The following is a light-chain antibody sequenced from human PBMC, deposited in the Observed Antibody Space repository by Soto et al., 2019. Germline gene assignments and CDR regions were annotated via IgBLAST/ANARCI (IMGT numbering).Light chain of an antibody. J-gene: IGKJ1*01. CDR3: XXXXXSYPXT. Sequence: EIVLTXSXGTLSLSPGERATLSCXASQSVXSXXXAWYQQKPGQAPRLLIYGASSRATGIPDRFSGSGSGTDXTXTIXRLXPXXXXVXXXXXXXXSYPXTFGQGTKVEIK. CDR1: QSVXSXX. CDR2: GAS. V-gene: IGKV3-20*01.